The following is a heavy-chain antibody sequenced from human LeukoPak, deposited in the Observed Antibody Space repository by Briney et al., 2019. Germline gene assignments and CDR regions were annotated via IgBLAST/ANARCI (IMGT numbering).Heavy chain of an antibody. D-gene: IGHD3-10*01. CDR2: ISYDGSNK. J-gene: IGHJ4*02. CDR1: GFTFSSYA. Sequence: GGSLRLSCAASGFTFSSYAMHWVRQAPGKGLEWVAVISYDGSNKYYADSVKGRFTISRDNSKNTLYLQMNSLRAEDTAVYYCARDLGAGDRELDYWGQGTLVTVSS. V-gene: IGHV3-30-3*01. CDR3: ARDLGAGDRELDY.